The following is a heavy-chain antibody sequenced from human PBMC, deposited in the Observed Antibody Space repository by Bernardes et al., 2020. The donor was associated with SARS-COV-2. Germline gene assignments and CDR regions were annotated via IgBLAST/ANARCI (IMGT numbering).Heavy chain of an antibody. D-gene: IGHD2-21*01. CDR1: GFTFSSYS. V-gene: IGHV3-21*01. Sequence: GGSLRLSCAASGFTFSSYSMNWVRQAPGKGLEWVSSISSSSSYIYYADSVKGRFTISRDNAKNSLYLQMNSLRAEDTAVYYCARDGRGITIPVDFDYWGQGTLVTVSS. J-gene: IGHJ4*02. CDR3: ARDGRGITIPVDFDY. CDR2: ISSSSSYI.